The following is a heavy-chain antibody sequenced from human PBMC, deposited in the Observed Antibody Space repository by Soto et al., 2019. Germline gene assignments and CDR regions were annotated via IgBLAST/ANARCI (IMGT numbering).Heavy chain of an antibody. Sequence: SETLSLTCAVSGAFITTSGYSWSWIRQPPGKGLEWIGEINHSGNTNYNPSLKSRVTISVDTSKNQFSLKLSSVTAADTAVYYRARGRAGWLSDAFDIWGQGTMVTVSS. CDR2: INHSGNT. CDR3: ARGRAGWLSDAFDI. J-gene: IGHJ3*02. V-gene: IGHV4-34*01. D-gene: IGHD3-22*01. CDR1: GAFITTSGYS.